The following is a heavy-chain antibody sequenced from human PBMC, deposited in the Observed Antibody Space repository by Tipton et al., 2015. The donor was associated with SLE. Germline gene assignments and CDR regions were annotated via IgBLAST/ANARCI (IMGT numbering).Heavy chain of an antibody. Sequence: TLSLTCTVSGGSIRSGDYYWSWIRQPAGNVLEWIGRVHPSGNTNYNPSLQSRVTISVDTSKNQFSLKLSSVTAADTAVYYCARQGTGLSYDWGQGTLVTVSS. CDR3: ARQGTGLSYD. CDR2: VHPSGNT. V-gene: IGHV4-61*02. J-gene: IGHJ4*02. CDR1: GGSIRSGDYY. D-gene: IGHD1-1*01.